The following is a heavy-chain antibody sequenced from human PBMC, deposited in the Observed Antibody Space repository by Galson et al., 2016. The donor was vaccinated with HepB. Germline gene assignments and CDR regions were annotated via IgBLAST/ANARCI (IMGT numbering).Heavy chain of an antibody. J-gene: IGHJ4*02. CDR1: GGSFRDYY. V-gene: IGHV4-34*01. CDR3: ARYGSWTGFDH. CDR2: INHSGST. D-gene: IGHD6-13*01. Sequence: ETLSLTCAIFGGSFRDYYWSWIRQPPGKGLEWIGEINHSGSTNYNPSLQSRVTISLDTSRNLFSLNLSSVTAADTAMYFCARYGSWTGFDHWSQGTLVTVSS.